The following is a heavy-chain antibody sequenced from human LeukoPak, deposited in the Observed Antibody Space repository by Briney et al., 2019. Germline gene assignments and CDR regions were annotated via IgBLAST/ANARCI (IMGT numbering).Heavy chain of an antibody. J-gene: IGHJ4*02. CDR3: ALDCCTGSRFDY. V-gene: IGHV3-53*01. CDR2: IYNDGNT. Sequence: GESLRLSCAVSEFTVSSNYMGWVRQAPGKGLEWVSAIYNDGNTYYADSVKGRFIISRDTSKNTLSLQMNSLTVEDTAVYFCALDCCTGSRFDYWGQGTLVTASS. CDR1: EFTVSSNY. D-gene: IGHD2-8*02.